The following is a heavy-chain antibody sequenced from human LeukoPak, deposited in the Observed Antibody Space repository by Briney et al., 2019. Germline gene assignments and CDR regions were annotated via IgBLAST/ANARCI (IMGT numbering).Heavy chain of an antibody. CDR1: GFTFSNVW. Sequence: GGSLRLSCAASGFTFSNVWMSWVRQAPGKGLEWVGRIKSKSDGGTTDYAAPLKGRFTISRDDSKNTLYLQVDSLKTEDTAVYYCTTLAYASGTYYSPEPYFDYWGQGTLVTVSS. D-gene: IGHD3-10*01. J-gene: IGHJ4*02. V-gene: IGHV3-15*01. CDR3: TTLAYASGTYYSPEPYFDY. CDR2: IKSKSDGGTT.